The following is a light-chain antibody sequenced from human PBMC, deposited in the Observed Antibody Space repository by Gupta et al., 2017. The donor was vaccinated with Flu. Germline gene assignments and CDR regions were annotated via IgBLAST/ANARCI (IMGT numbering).Light chain of an antibody. CDR1: QSCIITANSNTY. CDR3: HQYHSSPRT. CDR2: WAS. J-gene: IGKJ1*01. V-gene: IGKV4-1*01. Sequence: IVMTHSPDLLALSLGERATINCRSSQSCIITANSNTYLAWFQQKSRQPPRLLFYWASTRESGVPDRFKGSGAGADFTLTITNLQPDDAAVYFCHQYHSSPRTFGQGTRVEI.